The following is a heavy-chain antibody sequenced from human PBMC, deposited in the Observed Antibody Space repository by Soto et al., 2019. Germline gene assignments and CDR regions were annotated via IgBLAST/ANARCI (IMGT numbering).Heavy chain of an antibody. CDR3: ARGRKRSSSWSGAFDI. J-gene: IGHJ3*02. D-gene: IGHD6-13*01. Sequence: ASVKVSCKASGYTSTSYDINWVRQATGQGLEWMGWMNPNSGNTGYAQKFQGRVTMTRNTSISTAYMELSSLRSEDTAVYYCARGRKRSSSWSGAFDIWGQGTMVTVSS. CDR2: MNPNSGNT. CDR1: GYTSTSYD. V-gene: IGHV1-8*01.